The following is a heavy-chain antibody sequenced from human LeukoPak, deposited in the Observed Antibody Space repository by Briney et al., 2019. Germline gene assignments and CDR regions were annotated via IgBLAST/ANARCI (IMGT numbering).Heavy chain of an antibody. D-gene: IGHD2-21*01. Sequence: PSETLSLTCTVSGDSISSSSYYWGWIRQPPGKGLEWIGSIYYSGSTYYNPSLKSRVTISVDTSKNQFSLKLSSVTAADTAVYYCARQSRGSQHNCPDYWGQGTLVTVSS. CDR2: IYYSGST. J-gene: IGHJ4*02. CDR3: ARQSRGSQHNCPDY. CDR1: GDSISSSSYY. V-gene: IGHV4-39*01.